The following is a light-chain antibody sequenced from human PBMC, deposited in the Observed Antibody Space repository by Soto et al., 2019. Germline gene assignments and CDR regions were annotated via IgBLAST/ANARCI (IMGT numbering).Light chain of an antibody. CDR3: QQYNNWPPVT. Sequence: EIVLTQSPGTLSLSPGERATLSCRAIESISSKSLAWYQQKPGQAPRLLIYGTFNRATGIPDRFSGSGSGTDFTLTISRLEPEDFAVYFCQQYNNWPPVTFGQGTKVDIK. J-gene: IGKJ1*01. V-gene: IGKV3-20*01. CDR2: GTF. CDR1: ESISSKS.